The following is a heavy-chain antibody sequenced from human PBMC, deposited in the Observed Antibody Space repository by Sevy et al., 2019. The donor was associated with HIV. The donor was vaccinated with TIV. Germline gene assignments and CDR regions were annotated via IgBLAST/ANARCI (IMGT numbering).Heavy chain of an antibody. D-gene: IGHD2-2*01. CDR1: GFTFSNAW. Sequence: GGSLRLSCAAPGFTFSNAWMSWVRQAPGKGLEWVGRFKSKTDGGTTDHAAPVKGRFTISRDDSKNTLYLQMNSLKTEDTAVYYCTTGVPSAATSGRNAFDIWGQGTMVTVSS. CDR3: TTGVPSAATSGRNAFDI. J-gene: IGHJ3*02. CDR2: FKSKTDGGTT. V-gene: IGHV3-15*01.